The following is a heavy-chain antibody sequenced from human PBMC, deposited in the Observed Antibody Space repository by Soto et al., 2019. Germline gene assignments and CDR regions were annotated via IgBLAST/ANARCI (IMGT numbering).Heavy chain of an antibody. CDR1: GFTFSSYA. D-gene: IGHD1-1*01. V-gene: IGHV3-23*01. J-gene: IGHJ4*01. Sequence: EVHLLESGGGFVQPGGSLRLSCVASGFTFSSYAMTWVRQAPGKGLEWVASISGSAISTEYADSLRGRFTISRDNTKNTVFLQMQSLRADDSATYYCVNWNDEDVDWGQGTLVAGSS. CDR3: VNWNDEDVD. CDR2: ISGSAIST.